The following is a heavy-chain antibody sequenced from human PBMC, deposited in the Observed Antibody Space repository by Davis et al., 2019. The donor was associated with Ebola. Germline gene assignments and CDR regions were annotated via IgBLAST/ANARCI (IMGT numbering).Heavy chain of an antibody. CDR1: GGSFSGYH. J-gene: IGHJ5*02. V-gene: IGHV4-34*01. CDR3: ARLRHYDFWSGYPNWFDP. CDR2: INHSGST. Sequence: SETLSLTCAVYGGSFSGYHWSWIRQPPGKGLEWIGEINHSGSTNYNPSLKSRVTISVDTSKNQFSLKLSSVTAADTAVYYCARLRHYDFWSGYPNWFDPWGQGTLVTVSS. D-gene: IGHD3-3*01.